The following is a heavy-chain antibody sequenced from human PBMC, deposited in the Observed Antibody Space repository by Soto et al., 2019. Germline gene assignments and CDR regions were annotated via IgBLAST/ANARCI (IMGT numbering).Heavy chain of an antibody. D-gene: IGHD1-20*01. Sequence: QVQLQESGPGLVKPSETLSLTCTVSGDSISGYHWNWIRQPPGKGVEWIGYIHNSGSTTYNSSLKSRVTISIDASKTQSSLKLTSVTAEDTAGYYGARDPVYGCACLDYGGQGTLVTVST. J-gene: IGHJ4*02. CDR2: IHNSGST. V-gene: IGHV4-59*01. CDR1: GDSISGYH. CDR3: ARDPVYGCACLDY.